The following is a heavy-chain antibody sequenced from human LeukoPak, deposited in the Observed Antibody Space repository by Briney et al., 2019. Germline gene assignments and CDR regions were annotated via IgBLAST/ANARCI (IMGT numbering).Heavy chain of an antibody. CDR2: MNGGNGNT. D-gene: IGHD2-15*01. CDR3: ARGIGTSGSNRDFYYYYCMDV. Sequence: ASVKVSCKASGYIFTDYAIHWLRQAPGQRPEWMGWMNGGNGNTKYSQKFQGRITLIRDTSAATAYMELSSLRHDDLAVYYCARGIGTSGSNRDFYYYYCMDVWGKGTTVTVSS. V-gene: IGHV1-3*01. CDR1: GYIFTDYA. J-gene: IGHJ6*03.